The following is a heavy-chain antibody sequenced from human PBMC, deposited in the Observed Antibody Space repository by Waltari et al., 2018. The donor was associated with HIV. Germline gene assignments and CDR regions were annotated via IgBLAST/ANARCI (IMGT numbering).Heavy chain of an antibody. Sequence: QVQLQQWGAGLLKPSETLSLTRAVYGGSFSGDYWSWIRQPPGKGLEGNGEINHRGSTTYNPALKSRVTISVDTSKNQFSLKLSSVSAADTAVYYCARGYCTNGVCYTTLYYWGQGTLVTVSS. CDR3: ARGYCTNGVCYTTLYY. V-gene: IGHV4-34*01. J-gene: IGHJ4*02. CDR2: INHRGST. D-gene: IGHD2-8*01. CDR1: GGSFSGDY.